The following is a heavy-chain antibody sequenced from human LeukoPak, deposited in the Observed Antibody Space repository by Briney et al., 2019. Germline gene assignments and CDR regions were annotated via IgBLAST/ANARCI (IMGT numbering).Heavy chain of an antibody. D-gene: IGHD3-22*01. CDR1: GXTFSNAW. Sequence: KPGGSLRLSCAASGXTFSNAWMSWVRQAPGKGLEWVGRIKSKTDGEETDYAAPVKGRFTISRDDSENTLYLQMNSLKTEDTAVYYCTTDRLRTYYYDSTGYSWGQGTLVTVSS. V-gene: IGHV3-15*01. CDR2: IKSKTDGEET. CDR3: TTDRLRTYYYDSTGYS. J-gene: IGHJ5*02.